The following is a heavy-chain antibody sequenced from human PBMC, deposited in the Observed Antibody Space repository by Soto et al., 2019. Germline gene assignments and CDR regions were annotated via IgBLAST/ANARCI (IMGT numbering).Heavy chain of an antibody. D-gene: IGHD3-10*01. J-gene: IGHJ4*03. Sequence: QVELVQSGPEMMQPGASVKVSCKASGFTSLSYAFHWVRQAPGQGPQWLGWINAGVDGTIYSQRSQGSLKIPSASSANIVFLEFTTLTMEETAVYYCAREVQGVTSFDYWGHGTLVAVSS. V-gene: IGHV1-3*01. CDR1: GFTSLSYA. CDR3: AREVQGVTSFDY. CDR2: INAGVDGT.